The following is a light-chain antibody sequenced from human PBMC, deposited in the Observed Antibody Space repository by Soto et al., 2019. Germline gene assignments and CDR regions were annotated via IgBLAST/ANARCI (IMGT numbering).Light chain of an antibody. CDR3: CSYAGNGAWV. CDR1: SSDVGSYNL. CDR2: DGS. V-gene: IGLV2-23*01. Sequence: QSVLTQPASMSGSPGQSITISCTGTSSDVGSYNLVSWYQQFPDKAPKLIIYDGSERPSGVSDRFSGSKSGNTASLTISGLQAEDEGDFFCCSYAGNGAWVFGGGTKVTVL. J-gene: IGLJ3*02.